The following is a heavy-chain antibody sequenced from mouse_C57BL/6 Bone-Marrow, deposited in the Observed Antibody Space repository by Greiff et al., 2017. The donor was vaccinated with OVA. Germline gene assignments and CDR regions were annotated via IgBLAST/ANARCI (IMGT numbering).Heavy chain of an antibody. D-gene: IGHD1-1*01. CDR1: GYTFTSYW. CDR3: AVITTVVAPYFDY. J-gene: IGHJ2*01. V-gene: IGHV1-64*01. CDR2: IHHNSGST. Sequence: QVQLQQPGAELVKPGASVKLSCKASGYTFTSYWMHWVKQRPGQGLEWIGMIHHNSGSTNYNEKFKSKATLTVDKSSSTAYMQLSSLTSEDSAVYYCAVITTVVAPYFDYWGQGTTLTVSS.